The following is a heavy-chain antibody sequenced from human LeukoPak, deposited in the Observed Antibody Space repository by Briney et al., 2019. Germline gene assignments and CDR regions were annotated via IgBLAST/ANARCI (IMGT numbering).Heavy chain of an antibody. V-gene: IGHV3-30-3*01. J-gene: IGHJ4*02. Sequence: QPGGSLRFSCAASGFTFSSYAMHWVRQAPGKGLEWVAVISYDGSNKYYADSVKGRFTISRDNSKNTLYLQMNSLRAEDTAVYYCARAIDKVFDYWGQGTLVTVSS. D-gene: IGHD3-9*01. CDR3: ARAIDKVFDY. CDR2: ISYDGSNK. CDR1: GFTFSSYA.